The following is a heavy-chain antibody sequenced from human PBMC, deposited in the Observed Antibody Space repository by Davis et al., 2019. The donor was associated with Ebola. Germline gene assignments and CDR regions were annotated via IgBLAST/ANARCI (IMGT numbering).Heavy chain of an antibody. CDR2: VFFSGSA. CDR3: AGLLRSLEWGDY. CDR1: GGSISSAFHF. V-gene: IGHV4-39*01. Sequence: PSETLSPTCSVSGGSISSAFHFWGWFRQPPAGGLEWIGNVFFSGSAYYNPSLKSRVTIFVDTSTNQFSLNLASVTAADTAIYYCAGLLRSLEWGDYWGQGALVAVSS. D-gene: IGHD3-3*01. J-gene: IGHJ4*02.